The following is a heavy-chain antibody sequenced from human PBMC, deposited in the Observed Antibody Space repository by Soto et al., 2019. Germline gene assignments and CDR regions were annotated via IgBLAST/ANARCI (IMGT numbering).Heavy chain of an antibody. CDR2: IYWDDDK. D-gene: IGHD7-27*01. CDR3: AHTELGTKLDY. J-gene: IGHJ4*02. CDR1: GFSLSTSGVG. V-gene: IGHV2-5*02. Sequence: QITLKESGPTLVKPTQTLTLTCTFSGFSLSTSGVGVGWIRQPPGKALEWLALIYWDDDKRYSPSLKSRLTITKDTSKNQVVLTMTNMDPVDTATYCGAHTELGTKLDYWGQGTLVTVSS.